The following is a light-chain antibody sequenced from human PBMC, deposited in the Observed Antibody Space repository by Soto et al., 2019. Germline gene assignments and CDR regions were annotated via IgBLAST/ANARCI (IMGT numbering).Light chain of an antibody. CDR3: QQYNNLPPDT. V-gene: IGKV3-15*01. J-gene: IGKJ2*01. CDR2: GAS. Sequence: EIILTQSPASLSVSPGERATLSCRASQSVNNNLAWYHQKPGQAPRLLIYGASTRATGIPGRFRGSGSGTEFTLTITRLQSEDFAVYFCQQYNNLPPDTFGQGTKLEIK. CDR1: QSVNNN.